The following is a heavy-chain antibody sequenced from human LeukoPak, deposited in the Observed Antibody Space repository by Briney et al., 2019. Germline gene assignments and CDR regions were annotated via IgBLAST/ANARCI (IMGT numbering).Heavy chain of an antibody. CDR3: VRGRFYYDTSGYFDY. J-gene: IGHJ4*02. CDR1: EFTFSSYA. V-gene: IGHV3-30*01. Sequence: GGSLRLSCAASEFTFSSYAFHWVRQAPGNGLDWVTLISYDGTDKYYADSVKGRFTVSRDNSKNTLYLQMNSLRPEDTAVYYCVRGRFYYDTSGYFDYWGQGALVTVSS. D-gene: IGHD3-22*01. CDR2: ISYDGTDK.